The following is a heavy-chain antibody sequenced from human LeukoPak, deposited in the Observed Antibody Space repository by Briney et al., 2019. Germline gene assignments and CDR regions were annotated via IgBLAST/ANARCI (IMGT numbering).Heavy chain of an antibody. Sequence: SETLSLTCTVSGGSISSYYWSWIRQPPGKGLEWIGYIYYSGSTNYNPSLKSRVTISVDTSKNQFSLKLSSVTAADTAVYYCAREVLYCSGGSCYPLYYFDYWGQGTLVTVPS. CDR1: GGSISSYY. CDR3: AREVLYCSGGSCYPLYYFDY. CDR2: IYYSGST. V-gene: IGHV4-59*01. J-gene: IGHJ4*02. D-gene: IGHD2-15*01.